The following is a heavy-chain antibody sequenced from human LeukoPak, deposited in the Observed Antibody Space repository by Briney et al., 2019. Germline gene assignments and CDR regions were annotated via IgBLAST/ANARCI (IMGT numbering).Heavy chain of an antibody. CDR1: GGSISSGGYY. CDR2: IYYSGST. CDR3: AKLSYYYDSSGYSKGGDAFDI. V-gene: IGHV4-31*03. J-gene: IGHJ3*02. Sequence: SETLSLTCTVSGGSISSGGYYWSWIRQHPGKGLEWIGYIYYSGSTYYNPSLKSRVTISVDTSKNQFTLKLSSVTAADTAVYYCAKLSYYYDSSGYSKGGDAFDIWGQGTMVTVSS. D-gene: IGHD3-22*01.